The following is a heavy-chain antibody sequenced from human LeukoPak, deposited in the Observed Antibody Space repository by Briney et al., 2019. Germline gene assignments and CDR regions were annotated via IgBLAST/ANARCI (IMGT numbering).Heavy chain of an antibody. CDR2: INDNGGQR. V-gene: IGHV3-23*01. J-gene: IGHJ4*01. CDR3: AKTQWKVGATDYFDY. CDR1: GFAFKNYA. D-gene: IGHD1-26*01. Sequence: GGSLRLSCAAYGFAFKNYAMTWVRQAPGKGLQWVSNINDNGGQRHYADSVKGRFTISRDNSKNTLFLQMDSLRAEDTAVYYCAKTQWKVGATDYFDYWGHGILVTVSS.